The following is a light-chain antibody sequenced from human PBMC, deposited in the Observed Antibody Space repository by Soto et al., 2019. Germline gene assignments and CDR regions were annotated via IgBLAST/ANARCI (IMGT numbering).Light chain of an antibody. CDR1: QSVRDNY. Sequence: EIVLTQSPGTVSLSPGERATLSCRASQSVRDNYLAWYQQKPGQAPSLLIFDTSRRATGIPDRFTGSGSGTDFALTISRVEPQDIAVYFCQQYGSSPGTFGQGTRLEIK. J-gene: IGKJ5*01. CDR2: DTS. CDR3: QQYGSSPGT. V-gene: IGKV3-20*01.